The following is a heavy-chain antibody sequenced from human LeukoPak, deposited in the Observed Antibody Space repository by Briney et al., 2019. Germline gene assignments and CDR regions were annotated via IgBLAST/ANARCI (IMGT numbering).Heavy chain of an antibody. V-gene: IGHV4-59*12. CDR1: GGSISSYY. D-gene: IGHD4-17*01. J-gene: IGHJ6*02. Sequence: SETLSLICTVSGGSISSYYWSWIRQPPGKGLEWIGYIYYSGSTNYNPSLKSRVTISVDKSKNQFSLKLSSVTAADTAVYYCARDYGGTQPYYYGMDVWGQGTTVTVSS. CDR2: IYYSGST. CDR3: ARDYGGTQPYYYGMDV.